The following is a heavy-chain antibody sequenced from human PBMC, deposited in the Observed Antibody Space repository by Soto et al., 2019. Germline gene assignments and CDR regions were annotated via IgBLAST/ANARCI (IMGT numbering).Heavy chain of an antibody. CDR1: GFSLSTSGVG. D-gene: IGHD3-3*01. Sequence: QITLKESGPTLVKPTQTLTLTCTFSGFSLSTSGVGVGWIRQPPGKALEWLALIYWDDDKRYSPSLKSRLTTTKDTSKNQVVLTMTNMDPVDTATYYCAHTSQRFSTYRDWFDPWGQGTLVTVSS. V-gene: IGHV2-5*02. J-gene: IGHJ5*02. CDR3: AHTSQRFSTYRDWFDP. CDR2: IYWDDDK.